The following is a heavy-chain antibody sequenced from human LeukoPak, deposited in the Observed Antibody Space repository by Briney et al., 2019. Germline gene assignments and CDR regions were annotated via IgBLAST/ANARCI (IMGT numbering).Heavy chain of an antibody. CDR3: AKVAHYYYGSESYYFFEH. J-gene: IGHJ4*02. CDR2: IKQDGTEK. V-gene: IGHV3-7*01. D-gene: IGHD3-10*01. Sequence: GESARLSCGASGFTFTTYWMSWVRQPPGKGLEWVANIKQDGTEKYYVDSVKGRFTISRDNAKNSLYLQMNSLRVENTAIYYCAKVAHYYYGSESYYFFEHWGQGTPVTASS. CDR1: GFTFTTYW.